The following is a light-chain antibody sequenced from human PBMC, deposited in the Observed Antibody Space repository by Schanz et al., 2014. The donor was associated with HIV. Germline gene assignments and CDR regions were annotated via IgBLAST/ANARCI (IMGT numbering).Light chain of an antibody. CDR2: KAS. CDR1: QNIRNW. CDR3: QQSNSYSIT. Sequence: DIQMTQSPSTLSASVGDRVTITCRASQNIRNWLAWYQQNPGKAPKLLIYKASSLESGVPSRFSGSGSGTEFTLTISSLQPDDFATYYCQQSNSYSITFGQGTRLEIK. V-gene: IGKV1-5*03. J-gene: IGKJ5*01.